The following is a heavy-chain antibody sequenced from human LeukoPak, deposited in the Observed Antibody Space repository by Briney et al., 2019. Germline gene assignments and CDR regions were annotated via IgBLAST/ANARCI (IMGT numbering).Heavy chain of an antibody. CDR2: IKSKTDGGTT. J-gene: IGHJ6*02. CDR3: TTDPNVPWGMDV. Sequence: KTGGSLRLSCAGSGFTFGTYWMTWVRQAPGKGLEWVGRIKSKTDGGTTDYAAPVKGRFTISRDDSKNTLYLQMNSLKTEDTALYYCTTDPNVPWGMDVWGQGTTVTVSS. V-gene: IGHV3-15*01. CDR1: GFTFGTYW.